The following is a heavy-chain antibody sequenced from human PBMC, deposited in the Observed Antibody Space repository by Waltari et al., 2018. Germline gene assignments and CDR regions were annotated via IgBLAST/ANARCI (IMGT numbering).Heavy chain of an antibody. CDR2: NNNDGSST. Sequence: EVHLVESGGGLVKPGGSLRRSFAAYGVTLSRSWIHWVRQSPGKGLMWVSRNNNDGSSTVYADSVKGRFTISRDDAKNTVSLQMNNLSAEDTALYYCARAGLLGAFDVWGQGTMVTVSS. CDR3: ARAGLLGAFDV. J-gene: IGHJ3*01. CDR1: GVTLSRSW. V-gene: IGHV3-74*03. D-gene: IGHD2-15*01.